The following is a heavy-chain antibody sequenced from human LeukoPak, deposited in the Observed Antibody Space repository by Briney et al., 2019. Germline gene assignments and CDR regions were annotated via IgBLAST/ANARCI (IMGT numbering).Heavy chain of an antibody. Sequence: SETLSLTCAVYGGSFSGYYWSWIRQPPKKGLEWIGEINHSESTNYNPSLKSRVTISVDTSKNQFSLKLRSVTAADTAVYYCARGHVGSYAYYYYYGMDVWGQGTTVTASS. J-gene: IGHJ6*02. V-gene: IGHV4-34*01. CDR2: INHSEST. CDR3: ARGHVGSYAYYYYYGMDV. D-gene: IGHD2-8*01. CDR1: GGSFSGYY.